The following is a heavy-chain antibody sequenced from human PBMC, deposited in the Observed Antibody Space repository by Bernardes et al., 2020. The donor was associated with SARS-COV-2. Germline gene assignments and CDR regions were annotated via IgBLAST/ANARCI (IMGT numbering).Heavy chain of an antibody. CDR1: GYTFSTYG. J-gene: IGHJ6*02. D-gene: IGHD1-26*01. Sequence: ASVKVSCKASGYTFSTYGISWVRQAPGQGLEWMGWISAYNGTTNYAQTLQGRVTMTTDTSTSTAYMELRSLRSDDTAVYYCARMSVVGAFWYYYYGMDVWGQGTTVTVSS. V-gene: IGHV1-18*04. CDR3: ARMSVVGAFWYYYYGMDV. CDR2: ISAYNGTT.